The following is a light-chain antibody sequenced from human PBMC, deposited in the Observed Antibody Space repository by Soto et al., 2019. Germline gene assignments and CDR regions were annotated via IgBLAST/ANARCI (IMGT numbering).Light chain of an antibody. Sequence: ETVMTQSPATLSMSPGERATLSCRASQSVSSKLAWYQQKPGQAPRLLIYGASTRATGIPARFSGSGSGTEFTLTISSLQSEDFAIYYCQQYNNWPWTFGQGTKVDIK. V-gene: IGKV3-15*01. CDR1: QSVSSK. CDR3: QQYNNWPWT. CDR2: GAS. J-gene: IGKJ1*01.